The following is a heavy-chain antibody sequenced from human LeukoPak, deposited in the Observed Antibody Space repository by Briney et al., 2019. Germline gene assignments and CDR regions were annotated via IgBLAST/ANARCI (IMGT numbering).Heavy chain of an antibody. D-gene: IGHD6-13*01. V-gene: IGHV3-23*01. CDR3: ARELGSSWWGGFDY. J-gene: IGHJ4*02. CDR1: GFTFSSYA. Sequence: GGSLRLSCAASGFTFSSYAMSWVRQAPGKGLEWVSAISGSGGSTYYADSVKGRFTISRDNSKNTLYLQMNSLRAEDTALYYCARELGSSWWGGFDYWGQGTLVTVSS. CDR2: ISGSGGST.